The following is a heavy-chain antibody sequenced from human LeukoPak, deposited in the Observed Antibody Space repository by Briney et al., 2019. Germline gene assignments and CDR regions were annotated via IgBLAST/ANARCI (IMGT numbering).Heavy chain of an antibody. CDR2: LSSSGGST. V-gene: IGHV3-23*01. Sequence: GGSLRLSCAASGFTFSNYGMNWVRQAPGKGLEWVSALSSSGGSTYYADSVKGQFTISRDNSKNTLYLQMSSLRAEDTAVYYCARVVDHDYGDYYLDYWGQGTLVTVSS. J-gene: IGHJ4*02. D-gene: IGHD4-17*01. CDR3: ARVVDHDYGDYYLDY. CDR1: GFTFSNYG.